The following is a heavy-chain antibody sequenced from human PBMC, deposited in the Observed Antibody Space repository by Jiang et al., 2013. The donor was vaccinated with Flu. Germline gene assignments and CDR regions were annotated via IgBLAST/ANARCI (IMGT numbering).Heavy chain of an antibody. Sequence: GLVKPSETLSLTCSVSGGSVSSNYLSWIRQPPGKGLEWIAYMHYTERTNHSPSLKSRVTISMDTSKNHFSLRVRSVTAADTAVYYCAKLLTGEDYFDYWGQGTLVTVSS. CDR3: AKLLTGEDYFDY. CDR1: GGSVSSNY. V-gene: IGHV4-59*08. J-gene: IGHJ4*02. CDR2: MHYTERT. D-gene: IGHD7-27*01.